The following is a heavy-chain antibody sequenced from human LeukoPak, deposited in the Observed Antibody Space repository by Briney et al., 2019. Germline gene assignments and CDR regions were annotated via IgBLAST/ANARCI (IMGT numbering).Heavy chain of an antibody. D-gene: IGHD3-10*01. CDR3: ARERGDYYGSDY. CDR1: GGSFSGYY. V-gene: IGHV4-59*01. Sequence: SETLSLTCAVYGGSFSGYYWSWIRQPPGKGLEWIGYIYYSGSTNYNPSLKSRVTISVDTSKNQFSLKLSSVTAADTAVYYCARERGDYYGSDYWGQGTLVTVSS. J-gene: IGHJ4*02. CDR2: IYYSGST.